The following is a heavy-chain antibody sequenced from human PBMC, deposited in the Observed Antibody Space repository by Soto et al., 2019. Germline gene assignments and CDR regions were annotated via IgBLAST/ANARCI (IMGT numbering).Heavy chain of an antibody. Sequence: SETLSLTCTVSGGSISSYYWSWIRQPPGKGLEWIGYIYYSGSTNYNPSLKSRVTISVDTSKNQFSLKLSSVTAADTAVYYCARDARGGYYYDSSGYYLDWGQGTLVTVSS. D-gene: IGHD3-22*01. J-gene: IGHJ4*02. V-gene: IGHV4-59*01. CDR1: GGSISSYY. CDR3: ARDARGGYYYDSSGYYLD. CDR2: IYYSGST.